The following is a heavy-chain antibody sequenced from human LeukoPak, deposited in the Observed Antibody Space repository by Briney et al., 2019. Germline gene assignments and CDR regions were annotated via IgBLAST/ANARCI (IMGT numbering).Heavy chain of an antibody. J-gene: IGHJ4*02. D-gene: IGHD2-2*01. CDR3: ARGRLWYQLPTD. Sequence: ASVKVSCKASGYTFTSYDINWVRQATGQGLEWMGWMNPNSGNTGYAQKFQGRVTMTRNTSISTAYMELSSPRSEDTAVYYCARGRLWYQLPTDWGQGTLVTVSS. CDR1: GYTFTSYD. V-gene: IGHV1-8*01. CDR2: MNPNSGNT.